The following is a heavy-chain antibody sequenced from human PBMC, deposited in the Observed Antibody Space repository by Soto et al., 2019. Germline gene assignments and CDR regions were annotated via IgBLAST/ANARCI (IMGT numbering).Heavy chain of an antibody. CDR1: GFTFDDYA. CDR2: ISWNSGSI. J-gene: IGHJ6*03. CDR3: AGSSGWYRAYYYYYMDV. Sequence: GGSLRLSCAASGFTFDDYAMHWVRQAPGKGLEWVSGISWNSGSIGYADSVKGRFTISRDNAKNSLYLQMNSLRAEDTALYYCAGSSGWYRAYYYYYMDVWGKGTTVPSP. V-gene: IGHV3-9*01. D-gene: IGHD6-19*01.